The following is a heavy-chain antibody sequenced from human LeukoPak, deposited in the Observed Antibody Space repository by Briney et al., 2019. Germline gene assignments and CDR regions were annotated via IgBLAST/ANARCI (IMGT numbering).Heavy chain of an antibody. CDR1: GFTFSSYA. J-gene: IGHJ5*02. Sequence: GGSLRLSCAASGFTFSSYAMSWVRQAPGKGLEWVSAISGSGGSTYYADSVKGRFTISRDNSKNTLYLQMNSLRAEDTAVYYCAKPHPAIAAAGTGSWWFDPWGQGTLVTVSS. CDR2: ISGSGGST. V-gene: IGHV3-23*01. D-gene: IGHD6-13*01. CDR3: AKPHPAIAAAGTGSWWFDP.